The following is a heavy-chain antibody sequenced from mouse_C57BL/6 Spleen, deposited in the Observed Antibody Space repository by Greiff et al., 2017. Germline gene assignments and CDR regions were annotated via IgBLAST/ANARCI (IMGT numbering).Heavy chain of an antibody. D-gene: IGHD1-1*01. CDR3: ARNSLYYYGSPWYFDV. Sequence: VQLQQSGPGLVQPSQSLSITCTVSGFSLTSYGVHWVRQSPGKGLEWLGVIWSGGSTDYNAAFISRLSISKDNSKSQVFFKMNSLQADDTAIYYCARNSLYYYGSPWYFDVCGTGTTVTVSS. CDR1: GFSLTSYG. J-gene: IGHJ1*03. CDR2: IWSGGST. V-gene: IGHV2-2*01.